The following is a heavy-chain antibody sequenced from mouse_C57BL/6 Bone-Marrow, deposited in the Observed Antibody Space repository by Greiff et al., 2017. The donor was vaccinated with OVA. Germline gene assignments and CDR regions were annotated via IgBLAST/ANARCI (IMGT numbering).Heavy chain of an antibody. V-gene: IGHV5-6*01. CDR2: ISSGGSYT. CDR3: ARQGTAQAPQYAMDY. Sequence: EVKLVESGGDLVKPGGSLKLSCAASGFTFSSYGMSWVRQTPDKRLEWVATISSGGSYTYYPDSVKGRFTISRDNAKNTLYLQMSRLKSEDTAMYYCARQGTAQAPQYAMDYWGQGTSVTVSS. D-gene: IGHD3-2*02. CDR1: GFTFSSYG. J-gene: IGHJ4*01.